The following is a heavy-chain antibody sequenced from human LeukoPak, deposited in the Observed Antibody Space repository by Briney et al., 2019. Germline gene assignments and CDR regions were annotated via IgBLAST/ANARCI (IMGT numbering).Heavy chain of an antibody. V-gene: IGHV3-21*01. D-gene: IGHD6-19*01. CDR3: ATKQWLNS. CDR1: GFTFSSYS. J-gene: IGHJ4*02. CDR2: ITSGGDDI. Sequence: PGGSLRLSCAASGFTFSSYSMTWVRQAPGKGLEWVSSITSGGDDIYYSDSVKGRFTISRDSAKNSLFLQMNNLRAEDTAVYYCATKQWLNSWGQGTRVIVSS.